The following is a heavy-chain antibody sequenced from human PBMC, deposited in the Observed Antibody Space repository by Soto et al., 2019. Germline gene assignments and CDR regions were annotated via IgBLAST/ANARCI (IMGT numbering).Heavy chain of an antibody. CDR1: GGSISSSSYY. V-gene: IGHV4-39*01. Sequence: AETLSLTCTVSGGSISSSSYYWGWIRQPPGKGLEWIGNVYYGGSTYYNPSLKSRVTISVETSKSQFSLKLSSVTAADTAVYYCAGGDYYHSSGYYFYYYTMDVWGQGTTVTVS. CDR3: AGGDYYHSSGYYFYYYTMDV. D-gene: IGHD3-22*01. CDR2: VYYGGST. J-gene: IGHJ6*02.